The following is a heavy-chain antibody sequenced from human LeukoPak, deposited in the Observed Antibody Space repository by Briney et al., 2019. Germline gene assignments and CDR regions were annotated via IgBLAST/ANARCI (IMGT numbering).Heavy chain of an antibody. J-gene: IGHJ6*02. CDR3: SLAAAGTGGYYYYGMDV. V-gene: IGHV4-4*02. D-gene: IGHD6-13*01. Sequence: PSETLSLTCAVSGGSISSSNWWSWVRQPPGQGLEWIGEIYHSGSTNYNPSLKSRVTISVDKSKNQFSLKLSSVTAADTAVYYCSLAAAGTGGYYYYGMDVWGQGTTVTVSS. CDR1: GGSISSSNW. CDR2: IYHSGST.